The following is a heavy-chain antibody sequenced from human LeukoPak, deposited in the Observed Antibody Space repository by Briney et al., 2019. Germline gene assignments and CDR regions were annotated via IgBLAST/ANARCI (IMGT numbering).Heavy chain of an antibody. D-gene: IGHD3-16*01. Sequence: SETLSLTCAVSGGSISGSGHSWSWIRQPPGKGLEWIGYIYHSGSTYYNPSLKSRVTISVDTSKNQFSLKLNSVTAADTAVYYCASAVDVDYFDYWGQGTLVTVSS. J-gene: IGHJ4*02. V-gene: IGHV4-30-2*01. CDR3: ASAVDVDYFDY. CDR1: GGSISGSGHS. CDR2: IYHSGST.